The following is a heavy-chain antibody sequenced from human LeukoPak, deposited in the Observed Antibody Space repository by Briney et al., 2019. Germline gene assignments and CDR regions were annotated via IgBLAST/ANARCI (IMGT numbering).Heavy chain of an antibody. CDR3: AKDRQLLSGYFDY. D-gene: IGHD2-2*01. J-gene: IGHJ4*02. CDR1: GFTFSSYG. V-gene: IGHV3-30*02. CDR2: IRYDGSNK. Sequence: GGSLRLSCAASGFTFSSYGMHWVRQAPGKVLEWVAFIRYDGSNKYYADSVKGRFTISRDNSKNTLYLQMNSLRAEDTAVYYCAKDRQLLSGYFDYWGQGTLVTVSS.